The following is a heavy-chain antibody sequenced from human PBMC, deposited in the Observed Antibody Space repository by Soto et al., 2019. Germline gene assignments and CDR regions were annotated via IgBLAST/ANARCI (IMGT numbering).Heavy chain of an antibody. D-gene: IGHD3-10*01. CDR3: ATNGGYYGSGSYYSTRNAIFDY. CDR2: ISAYNGNT. V-gene: IGHV1-18*01. CDR1: GYTFTSYG. J-gene: IGHJ4*02. Sequence: QVQLVQSGAEVKKPGASVKVSRKASGYTFTSYGISWVRQAPGQGLEWMGWISAYNGNTNYAQKLQGRVTMTTDTATSTADRERRSLRSDDTAVYYCATNGGYYGSGSYYSTRNAIFDYWGQGTLVTVSS.